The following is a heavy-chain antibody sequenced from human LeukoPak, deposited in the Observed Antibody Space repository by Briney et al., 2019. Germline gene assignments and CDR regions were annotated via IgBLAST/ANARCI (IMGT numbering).Heavy chain of an antibody. V-gene: IGHV1-18*01. D-gene: IGHD6-6*01. CDR1: GYTFNSYD. CDR3: ARDLGHSSSGY. J-gene: IGHJ4*02. Sequence: ASVKVSCKASGYTFNSYDISWVRQAPGQGLEWMAWISTYNGNTNYALKVQGRATMTTDTSTSTAYMELRSLRSDDTAVYYCARDLGHSSSGYWGQGTLVTVSS. CDR2: ISTYNGNT.